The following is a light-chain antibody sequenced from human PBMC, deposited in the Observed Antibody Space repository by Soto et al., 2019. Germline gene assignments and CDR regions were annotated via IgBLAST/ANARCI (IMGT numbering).Light chain of an antibody. J-gene: IGLJ1*01. CDR1: SSDVGGYNY. CDR2: DVS. CDR3: CSYTSSSTFV. Sequence: QSVLNQPASVSGSPGQSITISCTGTSSDVGGYNYVSWYQQHPGKAPKLMIYDVSNRPSGVSNRFSGSESGNTASLTISGLQAEDEAYYYCCSYTSSSTFVFGSGTKVTVL. V-gene: IGLV2-14*01.